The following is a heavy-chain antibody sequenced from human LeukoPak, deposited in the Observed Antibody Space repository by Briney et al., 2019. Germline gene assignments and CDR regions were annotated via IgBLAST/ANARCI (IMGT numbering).Heavy chain of an antibody. J-gene: IGHJ4*02. V-gene: IGHV4-39*01. CDR3: ARLGAHIPAPPDY. CDR2: IYYDGTT. D-gene: IGHD2-2*01. Sequence: PSETLSLTCTVSGASISSSSYYWGWIRQPPGKGLEWIAHIYYDGTTRYSPSLRSRVTMSIDTSKDQFSLTLTSMTAADTAIYFCARLGAHIPAPPDYWGQGTLVSVSS. CDR1: GASISSSSYY.